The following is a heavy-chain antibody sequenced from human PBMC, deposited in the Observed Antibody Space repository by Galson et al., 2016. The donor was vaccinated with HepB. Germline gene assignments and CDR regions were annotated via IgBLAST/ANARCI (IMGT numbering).Heavy chain of an antibody. Sequence: SETLSLTCTVSDGSLRSYYWSWIRQSPKKGLEWIAYVYSSGATNYNPSLESRVTISVDTSRNEFSLELRSVTAADTAVYYCARDAPDYYDRSNLSSFYFDYWGPGILVTVSS. CDR3: ARDAPDYYDRSNLSSFYFDY. V-gene: IGHV4-59*01. D-gene: IGHD3-22*01. CDR2: VYSSGAT. J-gene: IGHJ4*02. CDR1: DGSLRSYY.